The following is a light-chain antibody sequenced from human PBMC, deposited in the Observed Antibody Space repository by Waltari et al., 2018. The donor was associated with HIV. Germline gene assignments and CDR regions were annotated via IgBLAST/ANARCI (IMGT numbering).Light chain of an antibody. Sequence: QSALTQPASVSGSPGQSITISCTEPSRNLVSWYQQHPGKAPKLIIYEVSKRPSGVSDRFSASKSGNTASLTISGLQAEDEADYHCCSYVGVVNSFVLFGGGTKLTVL. CDR1: SRNL. CDR2: EVS. V-gene: IGLV2-23*02. CDR3: CSYVGVVNSFVL. J-gene: IGLJ2*01.